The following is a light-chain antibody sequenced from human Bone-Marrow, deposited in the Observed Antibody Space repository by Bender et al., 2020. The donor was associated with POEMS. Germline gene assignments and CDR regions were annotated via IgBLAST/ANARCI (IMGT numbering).Light chain of an antibody. J-gene: IGLJ3*02. Sequence: QSALTQPASVSGSPGQSITISCTGTSSDVGSYDVVSWYQQQPGNVPKLMIYEVSKRPSGVSNRFSASKSGNTASLTISGLQADDEADYYCCSYAGGDTLVFGGGAKLTVL. V-gene: IGLV2-23*02. CDR1: SSDVGSYDV. CDR3: CSYAGGDTLV. CDR2: EVS.